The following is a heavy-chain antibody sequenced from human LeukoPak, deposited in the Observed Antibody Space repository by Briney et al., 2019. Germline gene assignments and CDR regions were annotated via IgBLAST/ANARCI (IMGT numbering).Heavy chain of an antibody. CDR2: INPNSGGT. V-gene: IGHV1-2*02. D-gene: IGHD5-12*01. Sequence: GWINPNSGGTNYAQKFQGRVTMTRDTSISTAYMELSRLRSDDTAVYYCARENSGYDAFDIWGQGTMVTVSS. CDR3: ARENSGYDAFDI. J-gene: IGHJ3*02.